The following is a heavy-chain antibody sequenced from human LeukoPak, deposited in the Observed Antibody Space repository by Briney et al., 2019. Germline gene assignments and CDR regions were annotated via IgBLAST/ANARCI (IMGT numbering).Heavy chain of an antibody. CDR3: ARADYGENWFDP. J-gene: IGHJ5*02. CDR2: ISAYNGNT. Sequence: ASVKVSCKASGYTFTSYGISWVRQAPGQELEWMGWISAYNGNTNYAQKLQGRVTMTTDTSTSTAYMELRSLRSDDTAVYYCARADYGENWFDPWGQGTLVTVSS. CDR1: GYTFTSYG. D-gene: IGHD4-17*01. V-gene: IGHV1-18*01.